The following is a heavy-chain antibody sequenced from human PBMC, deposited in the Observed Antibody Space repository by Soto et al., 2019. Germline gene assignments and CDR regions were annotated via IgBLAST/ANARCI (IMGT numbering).Heavy chain of an antibody. Sequence: ASVKVSCKASGYTFTSYGISWVRQAPGQGLEWMGWISAYNGNTNYAQKLQGRVTMTTDTSTSTAYMELRSLRSDGTAVYYCARGVTMVRGVPPYYYYGMDVWGQGTTVTVSS. J-gene: IGHJ6*02. CDR1: GYTFTSYG. V-gene: IGHV1-18*04. CDR3: ARGVTMVRGVPPYYYYGMDV. D-gene: IGHD3-10*01. CDR2: ISAYNGNT.